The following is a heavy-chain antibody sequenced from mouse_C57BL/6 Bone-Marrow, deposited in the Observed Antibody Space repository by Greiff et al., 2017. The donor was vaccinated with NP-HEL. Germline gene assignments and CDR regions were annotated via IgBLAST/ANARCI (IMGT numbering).Heavy chain of an antibody. CDR1: GYSITSGYY. D-gene: IGHD2-3*01. V-gene: IGHV3-6*01. CDR3: ASVRWLLRSYWYFDV. CDR2: ISYDGSN. Sequence: DVQLQESGPGLVKPSQSLTLPCSVTGYSITSGYYWNWIRQFPGNQLECMGYISYDGSNNYHQSLKNRISITGYPSKNQFFLQLHSVTTEDTATYYCASVRWLLRSYWYFDVWGTGTTVTVSS. J-gene: IGHJ1*03.